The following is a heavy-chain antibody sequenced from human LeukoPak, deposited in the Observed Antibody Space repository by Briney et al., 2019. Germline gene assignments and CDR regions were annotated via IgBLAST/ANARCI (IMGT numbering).Heavy chain of an antibody. Sequence: SETLSLTCTVSGGSTSNTSYYWGWIRQPPGKGLEWIGSIYYSGSTYYNLSLKSRVTISVDTSKNLFSLKLSSVTAADTAVYYCASHSSYVSPFRSWGRGPLVTVSP. V-gene: IGHV4-39*01. CDR3: ASHSSYVSPFRS. J-gene: IGHJ5*02. CDR1: GGSTSNTSYY. D-gene: IGHD3-10*02. CDR2: IYYSGST.